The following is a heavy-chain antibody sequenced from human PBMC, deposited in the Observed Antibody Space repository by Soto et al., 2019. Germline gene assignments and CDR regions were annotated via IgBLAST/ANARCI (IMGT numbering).Heavy chain of an antibody. J-gene: IGHJ5*02. CDR1: GYTFTTHG. CDR2: VAGDNGHR. V-gene: IGHV1-18*01. Sequence: QVQLVQSGAEVKKPGASVKVSCKASGYTFTTHGISWVRQAPGQGLEWMGWVAGDNGHRNYAQSLQGRVTMTTDPYTNPAYMEQRSLRSDDTAVYYCARDRGYLRGGTCYREWFEPWCQGTLVSVSS. D-gene: IGHD2-15*01. CDR3: ARDRGYLRGGTCYREWFEP.